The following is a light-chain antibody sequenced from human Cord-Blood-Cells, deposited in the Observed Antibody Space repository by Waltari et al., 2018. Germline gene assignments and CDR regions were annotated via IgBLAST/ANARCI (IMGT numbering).Light chain of an antibody. CDR2: DGS. J-gene: IGKJ2*01. V-gene: IGKV1-5*01. CDR1: QSISSW. Sequence: DIQMTQSPSTLSASVGDRVTITCRARQSISSWLAWYQQKPGKAPKLLIYDGSSLESGVPSRFSGSGSGTEFTLTISSLQPDDFATYYCQQYNSYSYTFGQGTKLEIK. CDR3: QQYNSYSYT.